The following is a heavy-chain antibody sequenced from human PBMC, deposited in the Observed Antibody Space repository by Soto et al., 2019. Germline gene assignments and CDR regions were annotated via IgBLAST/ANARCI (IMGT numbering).Heavy chain of an antibody. D-gene: IGHD5-18*01. CDR2: IDWADDK. J-gene: IGHJ4*02. V-gene: IGHV2-70*01. CDR1: GFSLSTTGMC. CDR3: SRAVGGFTYGYPDY. Sequence: KSGPTLVNPTQTLTLTCTFSGFSLSTTGMCVSWIRQPPGKALEWLALIDWADDKYYSTSLKTRLTTSKDTSKNQVVLTMTNVEPVDTATYFCSRAVGGFTYGYPDYWGQGTLVTVSS.